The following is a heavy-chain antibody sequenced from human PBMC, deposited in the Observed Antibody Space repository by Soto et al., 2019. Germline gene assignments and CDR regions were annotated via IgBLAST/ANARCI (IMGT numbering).Heavy chain of an antibody. CDR2: IYYSGST. J-gene: IGHJ5*02. V-gene: IGHV4-31*03. CDR1: GGPISSGGYY. CDR3: ARSRSITIFGVVTSNWFDP. Sequence: SETLSLSCTVSGGPISSGGYYWSWIRQHPGKGLEWIGYIYYSGSTYYNPSLKSRVTISVDTSKNQFSLKLSSVTAADTAVYYCARSRSITIFGVVTSNWFDPWGQGTLVTVSS. D-gene: IGHD3-3*01.